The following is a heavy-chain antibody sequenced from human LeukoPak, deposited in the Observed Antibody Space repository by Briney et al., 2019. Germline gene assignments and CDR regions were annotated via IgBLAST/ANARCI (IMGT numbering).Heavy chain of an antibody. CDR3: AREKDGPRVTIFGVAPSYFDY. D-gene: IGHD3-3*01. CDR2: ISAYNGNT. Sequence: ASVKVSCKASGYIFTTHNINWVRQAPGQGLEWMGWISAYNGNTNSAQKFQGKVTMTTDTSTNTAYMELRSLTSDDTAVYYCAREKDGPRVTIFGVAPSYFDYWGQGTLVTVSS. CDR1: GYIFTTHN. V-gene: IGHV1-18*01. J-gene: IGHJ4*02.